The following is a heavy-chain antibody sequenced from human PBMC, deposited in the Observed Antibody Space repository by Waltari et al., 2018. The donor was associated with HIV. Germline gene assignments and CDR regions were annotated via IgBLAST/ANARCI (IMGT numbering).Heavy chain of an antibody. CDR2: ISWNSGSI. Sequence: EVQLVESGGGLVQPGRSLRLSCAASGFTFDDYAMHWVRQAPGKGLEWVSGISWNSGSIGYADSVKGRFTISRDNAKNSLYLQMNSLRAEDTALYYCAKGRTGYYYYYMDVWGKGTTVTVS. CDR1: GFTFDDYA. CDR3: AKGRTGYYYYYMDV. J-gene: IGHJ6*03. V-gene: IGHV3-9*01.